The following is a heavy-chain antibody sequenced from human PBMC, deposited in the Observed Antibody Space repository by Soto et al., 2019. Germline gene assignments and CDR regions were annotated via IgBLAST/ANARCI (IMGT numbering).Heavy chain of an antibody. CDR3: AKHTLKGIAGIYGMDV. V-gene: IGHV3-23*01. CDR1: GFTFSSYA. CDR2: ISGSGGST. D-gene: IGHD6-13*01. J-gene: IGHJ6*02. Sequence: GSLRLSCAASGFTFSSYAMSWVRQSPVKGLEWVSAISGSGGSTYYVDSVKGRFTISRDNSKNTLYLQMNSLRAEDTAVYYCAKHTLKGIAGIYGMDVWGQGPTVTVSS.